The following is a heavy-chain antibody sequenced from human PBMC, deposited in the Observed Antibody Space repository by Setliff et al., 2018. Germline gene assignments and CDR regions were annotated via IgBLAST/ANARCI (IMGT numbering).Heavy chain of an antibody. Sequence: GGSLSLSCAASGFTLSSYWMHWVRQAPGKGLVWVSRINSDGSSTSYADSVKGRFTISRDNAKNTLYLQMNSLRAEDTAVYYCARGPWKHSAYYYYYYMDVWGKGTTVTVSS. J-gene: IGHJ6*03. D-gene: IGHD1-1*01. CDR3: ARGPWKHSAYYYYYYMDV. CDR2: INSDGSST. CDR1: GFTLSSYW. V-gene: IGHV3-74*01.